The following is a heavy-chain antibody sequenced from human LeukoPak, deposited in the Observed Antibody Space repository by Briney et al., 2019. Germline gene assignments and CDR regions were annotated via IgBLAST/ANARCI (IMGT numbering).Heavy chain of an antibody. J-gene: IGHJ3*02. D-gene: IGHD5-12*01. Sequence: ASVKVSCKASGYTFTRYGISWVRQAPGQGLEWMGWISAYNVNTNYAQKVQGRVTMTTHTSTSTDYMELRSLRSDCTAVYYCAREVDIWPPFPDVFHIWGQGTMVTDSS. V-gene: IGHV1-18*01. CDR3: AREVDIWPPFPDVFHI. CDR1: GYTFTRYG. CDR2: ISAYNVNT.